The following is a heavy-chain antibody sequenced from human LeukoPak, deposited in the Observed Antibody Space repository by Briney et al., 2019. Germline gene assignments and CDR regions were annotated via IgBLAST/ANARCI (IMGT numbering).Heavy chain of an antibody. CDR3: AKDQAGG. CDR1: GFSFSDYG. J-gene: IGHJ4*02. V-gene: IGHV3-30*02. CDR2: ILYDGSEK. D-gene: IGHD6-19*01. Sequence: GGSLRLSCEASGFSFSDYGMHWVRQGPGKGLEWVAFILYDGSEKYYADSVKGRFTVSIDNSKNTVYLQMNSLRTEDTAVYYCAKDQAGGWGQGTLVTVSS.